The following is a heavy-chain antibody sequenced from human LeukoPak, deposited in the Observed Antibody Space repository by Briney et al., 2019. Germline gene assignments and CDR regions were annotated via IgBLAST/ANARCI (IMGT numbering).Heavy chain of an antibody. CDR3: AVALGYYYGMDV. J-gene: IGHJ6*04. Sequence: EASVKVSCKASGGTFSSYAISWVRQAPGQGLEWMGGIIPIFGTANYAQKFQGRVTITADESTSTAYMGLSSLRSEDTAVYYCAVALGYYYGMDVWGKGTTVTVSS. CDR2: IIPIFGTA. D-gene: IGHD3-16*01. CDR1: GGTFSSYA. V-gene: IGHV1-69*13.